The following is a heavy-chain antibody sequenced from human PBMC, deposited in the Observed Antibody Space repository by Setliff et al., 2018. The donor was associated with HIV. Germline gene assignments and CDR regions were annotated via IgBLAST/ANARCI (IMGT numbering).Heavy chain of an antibody. J-gene: IGHJ3*01. V-gene: IGHV3-33*01. CDR2: IWYDGSNK. Sequence: PGGSLRLSCAASGFTFSTYGMYWVRQAPGKGLEWVAVIWYDGSNKYYADSVQGRFTISRDNSKNTLYLQMNSLRADDTALYYCARGQFRLRPDSLDLWGQGTLVTVSS. D-gene: IGHD2-21*01. CDR1: GFTFSTYG. CDR3: ARGQFRLRPDSLDL.